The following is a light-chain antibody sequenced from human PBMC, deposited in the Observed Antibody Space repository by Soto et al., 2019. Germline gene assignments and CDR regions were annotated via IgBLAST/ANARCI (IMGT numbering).Light chain of an antibody. V-gene: IGLV2-14*01. J-gene: IGLJ1*01. CDR3: SSYTASSTQV. Sequence: QSALTQPASVSGSPGQSIAISCSETSSDVGDYKSVSWYQHHPGKLPKLVIFEVSNRPSGVSNRFSGSKSGNTASLTISGLQAEDEADYYCSSYTASSTQVFGTGTKLTVL. CDR2: EVS. CDR1: SSDVGDYKS.